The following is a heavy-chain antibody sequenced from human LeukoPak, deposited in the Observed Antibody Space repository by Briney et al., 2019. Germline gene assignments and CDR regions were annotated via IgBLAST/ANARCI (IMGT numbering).Heavy chain of an antibody. J-gene: IGHJ4*02. Sequence: ASVKVSCKASGYTFTSYGISWVRQAPGQGLEWMGWISAYNSDTNYAQNLQGRVTMTTDTSTSTAYMELRSLRSDDTAVYHCARDPRYSSSWSGDGYWGQGTLVTVSS. CDR2: ISAYNSDT. D-gene: IGHD6-13*01. CDR1: GYTFTSYG. CDR3: ARDPRYSSSWSGDGY. V-gene: IGHV1-18*01.